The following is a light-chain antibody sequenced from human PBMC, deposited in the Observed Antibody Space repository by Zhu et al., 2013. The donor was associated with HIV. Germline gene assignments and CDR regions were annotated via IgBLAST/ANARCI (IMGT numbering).Light chain of an antibody. CDR1: QSVFKY. CDR3: QQRSTWPPT. Sequence: EIVLTQSPGTLSLSPGERATLSCRASQSVFKYLAWYQQTPGQPPRLLIYDASNRAPGIPARFSGSGSGTDFTLTITSLEREDFAVYYCQQRSTWPPTFGQGTKVEIK. CDR2: DAS. J-gene: IGKJ2*01. V-gene: IGKV3-11*01.